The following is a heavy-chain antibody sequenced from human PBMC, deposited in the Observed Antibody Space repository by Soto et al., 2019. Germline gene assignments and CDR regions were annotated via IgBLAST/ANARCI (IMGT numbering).Heavy chain of an antibody. V-gene: IGHV1-8*01. J-gene: IGHJ4*02. CDR3: ARGPDRTIFGVVTPDY. CDR2: MNPNSGNT. Sequence: ASVKVSCKASGYTFTSYDINWVRQATGQGLEWMGWMNPNSGNTGYAQKFQGRVTMTRNTSISTAYMELSSLRSEDTAVYYCARGPDRTIFGVVTPDYWGQGTLVTVSS. CDR1: GYTFTSYD. D-gene: IGHD3-3*01.